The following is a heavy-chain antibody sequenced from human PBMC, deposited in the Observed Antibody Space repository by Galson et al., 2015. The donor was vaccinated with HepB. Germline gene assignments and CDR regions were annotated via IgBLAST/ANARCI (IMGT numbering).Heavy chain of an antibody. V-gene: IGHV3-23*01. CDR2: ISGSGGST. Sequence: SLRLSCAASGFTFSSYAMSWVRQAPGKGLEWVSAISGSGGSTYYADSVKGRFTISRDNSKNMLYLQMNSLRAEDTAVYYCTGYYGGKGVVIIPFDYWGQGTLVTVSS. J-gene: IGHJ4*02. D-gene: IGHD3-3*01. CDR3: TGYYGGKGVVIIPFDY. CDR1: GFTFSSYA.